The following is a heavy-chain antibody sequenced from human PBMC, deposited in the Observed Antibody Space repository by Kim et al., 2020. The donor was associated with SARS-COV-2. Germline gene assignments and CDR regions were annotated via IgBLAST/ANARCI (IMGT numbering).Heavy chain of an antibody. V-gene: IGHV1-18*01. CDR1: GYTFTSYG. Sequence: ASVKVSCKASGYTFTSYGISWVRQAPGQGLEWMGWIRASNCNTNYAQKLQGRVTMTTDTSTSTAYMELRSLRSDATAVYYSATALGTSYYYYYGMDVWGQ. CDR3: ATALGTSYYYYYGMDV. J-gene: IGHJ6*02. CDR2: IRASNCNT. D-gene: IGHD1-7*01.